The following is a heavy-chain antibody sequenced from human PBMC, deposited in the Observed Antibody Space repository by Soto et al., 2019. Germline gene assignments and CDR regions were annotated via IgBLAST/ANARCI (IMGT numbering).Heavy chain of an antibody. J-gene: IGHJ4*02. V-gene: IGHV1-18*01. D-gene: IGHD3-22*01. CDR2: ISAYNGKT. CDR3: ARRPRDRAPDF. CDR1: GYTFNSYG. Sequence: ASVKVSCKASGYTFNSYGITWVRQAPGQGLEWIGWISAYNGKTNYAQNLQGRVTMTTDTSTSTAHMELRSLIFDDTAVYFCARRPRDRAPDFWGQGTLVTVSS.